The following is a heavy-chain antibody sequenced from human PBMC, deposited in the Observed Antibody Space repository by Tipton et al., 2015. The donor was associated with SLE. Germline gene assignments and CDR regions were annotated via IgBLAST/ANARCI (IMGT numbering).Heavy chain of an antibody. CDR3: AKSFYDAFDI. V-gene: IGHV4-39*07. Sequence: LRLSCTVSGGSISSSSYYWGWIRQPPGKGLEWIGSIYYSGSTYYNPSLKSRVTISVDTSKNQFSLKLSSVTAADTAVYYCAKSFYDAFDIWGQGTMVTVGS. CDR1: GGSISSSSYY. CDR2: IYYSGST. D-gene: IGHD2/OR15-2a*01. J-gene: IGHJ3*02.